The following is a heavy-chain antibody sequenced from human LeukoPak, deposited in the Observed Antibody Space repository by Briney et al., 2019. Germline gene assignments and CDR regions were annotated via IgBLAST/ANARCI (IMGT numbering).Heavy chain of an antibody. V-gene: IGHV3-7*01. Sequence: GGSLRLSCAASGFTFSRYWMTWVREAPGKGREWVASIKQDGSERNYVDSVKGRFTISRDNAKNSLYLQMNSRRDGDTAVYYCARTRLSCDCWGQGTLVTVSS. CDR3: ARTRLSCDC. CDR1: GFTFSRYW. CDR2: IKQDGSER. D-gene: IGHD2/OR15-2a*01. J-gene: IGHJ4*02.